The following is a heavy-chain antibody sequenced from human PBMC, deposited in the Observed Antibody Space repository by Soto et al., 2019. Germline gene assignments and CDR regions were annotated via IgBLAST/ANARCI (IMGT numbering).Heavy chain of an antibody. V-gene: IGHV4-34*01. J-gene: IGHJ6*02. CDR1: GGSFSGYY. Sequence: SETLSLTCAVYGGSFSGYYWTWIRQPPGTGLEWIGRINYSGSTYYNPSLKSRVTISVDTSKNQFSLKLSSVTAADTAVYYCARQWLYYYYGMDVWGQGTTVTVSS. CDR3: ARQWLYYYYGMDV. D-gene: IGHD6-19*01. CDR2: INYSGST.